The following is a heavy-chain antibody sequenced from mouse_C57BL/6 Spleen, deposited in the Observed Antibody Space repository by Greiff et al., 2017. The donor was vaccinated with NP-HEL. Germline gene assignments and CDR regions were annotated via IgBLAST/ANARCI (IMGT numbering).Heavy chain of an antibody. CDR3: AGPSTMVTTGGGYSAMYY. CDR1: GYTFTSYG. J-gene: IGHJ4*01. CDR2: IYPRSGNT. Sequence: VQLQQSGAELARPGASVKLSCKASGYTFTSYGISWVKQRTGQGLEWIGEIYPRSGNTYYNEKFKGKATLTADKSSSTAYMELRSLTSEDSAVYFFAGPSTMVTTGGGYSAMYYWGQGTSVTVSS. V-gene: IGHV1-81*01. D-gene: IGHD2-2*01.